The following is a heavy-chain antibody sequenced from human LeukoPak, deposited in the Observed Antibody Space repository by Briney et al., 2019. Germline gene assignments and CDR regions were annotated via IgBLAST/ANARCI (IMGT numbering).Heavy chain of an antibody. CDR3: ARYDGGFCDY. CDR1: DDSFSSHY. CDR2: IYYSGST. V-gene: IGHV4-59*08. Sequence: SETLSLTCAVSDDSFSSHYWTWIRQPPGKGLEWIGYIYYSGSTNYNPSLKSRVTISVDTSKNQFSLKLSSVTAADTAVYYCARYDGGFCDYWGQGTLVTVSS. D-gene: IGHD1-1*01. J-gene: IGHJ4*02.